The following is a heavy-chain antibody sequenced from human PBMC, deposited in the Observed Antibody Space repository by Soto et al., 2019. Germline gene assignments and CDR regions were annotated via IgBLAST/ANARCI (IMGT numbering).Heavy chain of an antibody. CDR1: GGSFSGYY. Sequence: SETLSLTCAVYGGSFSGYYWSWIRQPPGKGLEWIGEINHSGSTNYNPSLKSRVTISVDTSKNQFSLKLSSVTAADTAVYYCASTYSSSWYFGWSDWFDPWGQGTLVTVSS. CDR2: INHSGST. J-gene: IGHJ5*02. D-gene: IGHD6-13*01. V-gene: IGHV4-34*01. CDR3: ASTYSSSWYFGWSDWFDP.